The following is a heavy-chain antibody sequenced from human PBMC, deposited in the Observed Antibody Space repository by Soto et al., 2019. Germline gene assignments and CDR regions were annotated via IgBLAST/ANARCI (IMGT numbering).Heavy chain of an antibody. D-gene: IGHD5-12*01. J-gene: IGHJ4*02. V-gene: IGHV5-51*01. CDR3: ARHGRDGYNPEGY. Sequence: GETLKISCKGSGYSFTSYWIGWVRQMPGKGLEWMGIIYPGDSDTRYGPSFQGQVTISADKSISTAYLQWSSLKASDTAVYYCARHGRDGYNPEGYWGQGTLVTVSS. CDR2: IYPGDSDT. CDR1: GYSFTSYW.